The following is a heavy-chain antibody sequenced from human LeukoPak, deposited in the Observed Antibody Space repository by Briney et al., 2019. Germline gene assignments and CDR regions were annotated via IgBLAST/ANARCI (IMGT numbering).Heavy chain of an antibody. D-gene: IGHD1-26*01. CDR3: ARAYIVGATTYRPDAFDI. V-gene: IGHV1-69*05. Sequence: GASVKVSCKASGGTFSSYAISWVRQAPGQGLEWMGGIIPIFGTANYAQKFQGRVTITTDESTSTAYMELSSLRSEDTAVYYCARAYIVGATTYRPDAFDIWGQGTMVTVSS. J-gene: IGHJ3*02. CDR1: GGTFSSYA. CDR2: IIPIFGTA.